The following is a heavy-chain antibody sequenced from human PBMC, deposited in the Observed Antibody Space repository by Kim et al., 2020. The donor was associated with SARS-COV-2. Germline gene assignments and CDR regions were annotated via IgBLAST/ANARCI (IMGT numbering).Heavy chain of an antibody. D-gene: IGHD2-2*01. CDR3: LKGHCSSTTCPFSGT. Sequence: DSVKGRFTISRDNSKNTLYLQMNSLRAEDTAVYYCLKGHCSSTTCPFSGTGGQGTLVTVSS. V-gene: IGHV3-30*03. J-gene: IGHJ4*02.